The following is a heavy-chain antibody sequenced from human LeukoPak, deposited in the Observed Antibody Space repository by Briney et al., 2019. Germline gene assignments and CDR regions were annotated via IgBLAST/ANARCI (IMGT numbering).Heavy chain of an antibody. Sequence: GGSLRLSCVASGFIVSIIYMSWVRQAPGKGLEWISVIYHGESTYYVDSVKGRFTISRDNSKNMLFLQMNSLRAEDTAVYYCVASTYSQRNYFDVWGQGTLVTVSS. CDR3: VASTYSQRNYFDV. J-gene: IGHJ4*02. V-gene: IGHV3-53*01. CDR1: GFIVSIIY. CDR2: IYHGEST. D-gene: IGHD6-19*01.